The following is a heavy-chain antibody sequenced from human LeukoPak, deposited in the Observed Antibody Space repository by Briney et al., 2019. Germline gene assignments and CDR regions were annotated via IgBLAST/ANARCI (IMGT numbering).Heavy chain of an antibody. V-gene: IGHV1-8*03. D-gene: IGHD3-3*01. CDR1: GYTFTSYD. J-gene: IGHJ2*01. CDR3: ARGNVLQGFWSGYSTYWYFDL. CDR2: MNPNSGNT. Sequence: GASVKVSCKASGYTFTSYDINWVRQATGQGLEWMGWMNPNSGNTGYAQKFQGRVTITRNTSISTAYMELSSLRSEDTAVYYCARGNVLQGFWSGYSTYWYFDLWGRGTLVTVSS.